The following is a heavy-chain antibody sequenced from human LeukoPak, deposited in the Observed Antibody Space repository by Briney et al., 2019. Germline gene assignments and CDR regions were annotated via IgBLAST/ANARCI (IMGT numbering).Heavy chain of an antibody. J-gene: IGHJ6*02. Sequence: GQSLRLSCTASGFIFRDRAMSWVRQAPGKGLEWVAFIRTRALGETTEYAASVKDRFTISRDDSNSIAYLHMNSLKAEDTAVYYCARNSGTYRGYGMDVWGQGTPVTVSS. CDR3: ARNSGTYRGYGMDV. D-gene: IGHD1-26*01. CDR2: IRTRALGETT. CDR1: GFIFRDRA. V-gene: IGHV3-49*04.